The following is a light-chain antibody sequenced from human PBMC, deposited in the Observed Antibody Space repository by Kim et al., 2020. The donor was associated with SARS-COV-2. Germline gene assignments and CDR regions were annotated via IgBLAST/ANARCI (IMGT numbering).Light chain of an antibody. J-gene: IGKJ1*01. V-gene: IGKV1-5*03. CDR3: QQYSRYPWT. CDR2: SSS. CDR1: QSITSW. Sequence: DIQMTQSPSNLSASVGDRVTITCRASQSITSWLAWYQQKLGKAPRLLLSSSSTRQSGVPARFSGFVSGTELTLTISSLQPDDFATYYCQQYSRYPWTFGQGTKVDIK.